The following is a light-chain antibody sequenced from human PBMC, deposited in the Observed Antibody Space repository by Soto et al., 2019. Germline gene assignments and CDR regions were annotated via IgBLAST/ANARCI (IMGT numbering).Light chain of an antibody. CDR2: GAS. CDR3: QQYTNWPPT. CDR1: QSVSSN. J-gene: IGKJ5*01. Sequence: EIVMTQSPATLSVSPGERATLSCRASQSVSSNLAWYQQKPGQAPRLLIYGASTRATGIPARFSGSGSGTEFTLTISSLQSEDFAVYYCQQYTNWPPTFGQGTRLEIQ. V-gene: IGKV3-15*01.